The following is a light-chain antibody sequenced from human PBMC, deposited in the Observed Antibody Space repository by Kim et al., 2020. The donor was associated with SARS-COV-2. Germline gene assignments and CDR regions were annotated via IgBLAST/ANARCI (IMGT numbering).Light chain of an antibody. V-gene: IGKV1-5*03. CDR3: QQYDSYPRVT. Sequence: DIQMTQSPSTLSASVGDRVTITCRASQSVGNWLAWYQQKPGKAPKLLIYSASNLESGVPARFSGSGFGTEFTLTISSVQPEDSATYYCQQYDSYPRVTFGRGTKWRS. CDR2: SAS. J-gene: IGKJ2*01. CDR1: QSVGNW.